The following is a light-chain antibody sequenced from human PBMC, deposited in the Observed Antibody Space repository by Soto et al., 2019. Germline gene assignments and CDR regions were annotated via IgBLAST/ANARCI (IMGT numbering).Light chain of an antibody. CDR3: CSYAGSSTVVV. J-gene: IGLJ3*02. CDR1: STDFGSYNL. Sequence: QSALTQPASVSGSPGQSVTIPCTGTSTDFGSYNLVSWYQQHPGKAPKLLIYDNSTRPSGVSNRFSGSKSGTTASLTISGLQSEDEADYHCCSYAGSSTVVVFAGGTKLTVL. CDR2: DNS. V-gene: IGLV2-23*02.